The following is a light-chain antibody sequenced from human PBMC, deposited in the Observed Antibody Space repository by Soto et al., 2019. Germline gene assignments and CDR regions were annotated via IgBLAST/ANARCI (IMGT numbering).Light chain of an antibody. CDR2: GAS. Sequence: VLSRSTGTQSLSQGKRANLSCRASQSVSSTYLAWYQQKPGQAPRLLVYGASSRATGIPDRFSGSGSGTDFTVTISRLEREAVVLNYCQPCSGSPITSREGTRLEI. J-gene: IGKJ5*01. V-gene: IGKV3-20*01. CDR3: QPCSGSPIT. CDR1: QSVSSTY.